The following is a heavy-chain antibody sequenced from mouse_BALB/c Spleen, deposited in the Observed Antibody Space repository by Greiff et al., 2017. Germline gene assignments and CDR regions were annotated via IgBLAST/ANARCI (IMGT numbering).Heavy chain of an antibody. CDR3: TRRGGYYEASAMDY. J-gene: IGHJ4*01. Sequence: EVKLMESGGGLVQPGGSMKLSCVASGFTFSNYWMNWVRQSPEKGLEWVAEIRLKSNNYATHYAESVKGRFTISRDDSKSSVYLQMNNLRAEDTGIYYCTRRGGYYEASAMDYWGQGTSVTVSS. CDR2: IRLKSNNYAT. V-gene: IGHV6-6*02. D-gene: IGHD2-3*01. CDR1: GFTFSNYW.